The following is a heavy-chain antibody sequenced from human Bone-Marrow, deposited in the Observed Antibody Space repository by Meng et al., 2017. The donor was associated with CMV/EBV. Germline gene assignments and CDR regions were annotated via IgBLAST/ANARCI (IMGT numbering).Heavy chain of an antibody. J-gene: IGHJ4*02. V-gene: IGHV3-15*01. CDR3: TTILPYSGSYFFTF. Sequence: GESLKISCAASGFTFSSAWMNWVRQAPGKGLEWVGRIKSKTDRGTIDYAPPVKGRFTISRDDSKNTLYLQMNSLKTEDTAVYYCTTILPYSGSYFFTFWGQRKLVTVSS. CDR2: IKSKTDRGTI. D-gene: IGHD1-26*01. CDR1: GFTFSSAW.